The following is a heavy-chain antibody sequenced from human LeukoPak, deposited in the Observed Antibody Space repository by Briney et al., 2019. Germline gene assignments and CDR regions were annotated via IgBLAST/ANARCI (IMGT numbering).Heavy chain of an antibody. CDR2: IYYSGST. D-gene: IGHD3-22*01. CDR1: GGSISSYY. CDR3: ARDLYYYDSSGYSRGSFDY. Sequence: PSETLSLTCTVSGGSISSYYWSWIRQPPGKGLEWIGYIYYSGSTNYNPSLKSRVTISVDTSKNQFSLKLSSVTAADTAVYYCARDLYYYDSSGYSRGSFDYWGQGTLVTVSS. J-gene: IGHJ4*02. V-gene: IGHV4-59*01.